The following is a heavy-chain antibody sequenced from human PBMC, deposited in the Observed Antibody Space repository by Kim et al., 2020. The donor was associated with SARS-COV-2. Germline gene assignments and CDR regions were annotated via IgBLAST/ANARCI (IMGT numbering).Heavy chain of an antibody. CDR3: ARGLRLAALDY. CDR2: MYHSGST. V-gene: IGHV4-38-2*02. Sequence: SETLSLTCTVSGYSISSAYYWGWIRQPPGKGLEWIGSMYHSGSTYYNPSLESRVSISIDTSKNQFSLKLSSVTAADTAVYYCARGLRLAALDYWGQGSLV. D-gene: IGHD6-25*01. J-gene: IGHJ4*02. CDR1: GYSISSAYY.